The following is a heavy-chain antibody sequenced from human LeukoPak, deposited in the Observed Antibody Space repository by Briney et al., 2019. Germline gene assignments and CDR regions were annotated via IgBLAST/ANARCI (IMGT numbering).Heavy chain of an antibody. D-gene: IGHD3-10*01. J-gene: IGHJ6*03. CDR1: GFSFSSYE. CDR3: ARNGLPMVRGEYMDV. V-gene: IGHV3-48*03. CDR2: ISSSGSTI. Sequence: GGSLRLSCAASGFSFSSYEMNGVRQAPGKGLEGGSNISSSGSTIYYAPSVRGRFTISRDHAKTLLYLQMNSLTIADTAFYYCARNGLPMVRGEYMDVWGKGTTVTVSS.